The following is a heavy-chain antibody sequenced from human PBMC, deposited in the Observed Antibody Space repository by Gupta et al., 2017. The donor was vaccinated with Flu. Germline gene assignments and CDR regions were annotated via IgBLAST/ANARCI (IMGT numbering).Heavy chain of an antibody. J-gene: IGHJ4*02. CDR1: VLTFRSYW. D-gene: IGHD5-24*01. Sequence: HLVESGGGLVQPGGSLSLSCVVSVLTFRSYWMDWVRQAPGKGLEWVANIAADDSVKNYADSVKGRFTISRDDAKNSLYLQMNSLRAEDTAVYYCVRNRGWQQFDYWGQGALVTVSS. CDR2: IAADDSVK. CDR3: VRNRGWQQFDY. V-gene: IGHV3-7*01.